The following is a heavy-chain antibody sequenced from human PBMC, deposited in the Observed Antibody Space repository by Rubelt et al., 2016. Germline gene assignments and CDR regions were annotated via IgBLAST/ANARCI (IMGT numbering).Heavy chain of an antibody. CDR3: ARGRRGSSSWLGRDYYGMDV. Sequence: QVQLQQWGAGLLKPSETLSLTCAVYGGSFSGYYWSWIRQPPGKGLEWIGEINHSGSTNYNPSLKSRGTISVDTAKNQFSLKLSSVTAADTALYYCARGRRGSSSWLGRDYYGMDVWGQGTTVTVSS. CDR1: GGSFSGYY. CDR2: INHSGST. J-gene: IGHJ6*02. V-gene: IGHV4-34*01. D-gene: IGHD6-13*01.